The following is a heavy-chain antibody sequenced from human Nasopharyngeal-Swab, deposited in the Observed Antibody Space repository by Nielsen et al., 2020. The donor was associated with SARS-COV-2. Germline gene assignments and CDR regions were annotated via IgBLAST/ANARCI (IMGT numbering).Heavy chain of an antibody. D-gene: IGHD2-8*02. CDR2: ISGSGAKT. CDR1: GFSFNNYA. V-gene: IGHV3-23*01. J-gene: IGHJ5*02. CDR3: AKDLGTRYCSGSLCFDRYFDT. Sequence: GESLKISCAASGFSFNNYAMTWVRQAPGKGLDWVSAISGSGAKTYYADSVKGRFTISRDNSKNPVYLQMTSLTAEDSALHYCAKDLGTRYCSGSLCFDRYFDTWGQGTPVTVSS.